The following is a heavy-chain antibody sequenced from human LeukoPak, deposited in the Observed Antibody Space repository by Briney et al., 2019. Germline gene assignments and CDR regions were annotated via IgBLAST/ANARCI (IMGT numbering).Heavy chain of an antibody. Sequence: PSETLSLTCTVSGGSMSSSSYYWGWIRQPPGKGLEWIGYIYYGGSTNYNPSLKSRVTISVDTSKNQFSLKLSSVTAADTAMYYCARSLVVPAAPTVYYYYMDVWGKGTTVTVSS. CDR2: IYYGGST. J-gene: IGHJ6*03. D-gene: IGHD2-2*01. CDR3: ARSLVVPAAPTVYYYYMDV. V-gene: IGHV4-61*05. CDR1: GGSMSSSSYY.